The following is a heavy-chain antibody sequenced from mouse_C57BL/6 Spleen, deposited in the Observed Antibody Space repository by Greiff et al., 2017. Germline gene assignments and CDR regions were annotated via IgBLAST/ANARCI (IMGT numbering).Heavy chain of an antibody. CDR2: IYPRSGNT. CDR3: ARGPYSNGVGAMDY. J-gene: IGHJ4*01. Sequence: VQLQQSGAELARPGASVKLSCKASGYTFTSYGISWVKQRTGQGLEWIGEIYPRSGNTYYNEKFKGKATLTADKSSSTAYMELRSLTSEDSAVYFGARGPYSNGVGAMDYWGQGTSVTVSS. CDR1: GYTFTSYG. D-gene: IGHD2-5*01. V-gene: IGHV1-81*01.